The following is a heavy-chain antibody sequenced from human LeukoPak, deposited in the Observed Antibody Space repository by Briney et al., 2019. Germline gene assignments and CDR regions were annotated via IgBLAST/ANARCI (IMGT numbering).Heavy chain of an antibody. D-gene: IGHD3-16*01. V-gene: IGHV1-2*02. Sequence: ASVKVSCKASGYTFTGYYMHWVRQAPGQGLEWMGWINPNSGGTNYAQKFQGRVTMTRDTSISTAYMELSRLRSDDTAVYYCARDLGADRTHTTVYYFDYWGQGTLVTVSS. CDR3: ARDLGADRTHTTVYYFDY. CDR2: INPNSGGT. CDR1: GYTFTGYY. J-gene: IGHJ4*02.